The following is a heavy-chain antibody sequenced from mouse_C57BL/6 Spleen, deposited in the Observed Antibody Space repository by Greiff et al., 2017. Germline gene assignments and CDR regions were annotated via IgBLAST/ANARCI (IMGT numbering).Heavy chain of an antibody. CDR3: ARERAMDY. J-gene: IGHJ4*01. CDR2: INPNNGGT. Sequence: EVKLLESGPELVKPGASVKISCKASGYTFTDYYMNWVKQSHGKSLEWIGDINPNNGGTSYNQKFKGKATLTVDKSSSTAYMELRSLTSEDSAVYYCARERAMDYWGQGTSVTVSS. CDR1: GYTFTDYY. V-gene: IGHV1-26*01.